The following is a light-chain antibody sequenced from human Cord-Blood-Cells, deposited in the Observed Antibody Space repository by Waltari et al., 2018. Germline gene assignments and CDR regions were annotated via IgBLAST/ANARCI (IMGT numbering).Light chain of an antibody. CDR2: QDS. CDR1: KLGDKY. Sequence: SYELTQPPSVSVSPGQTASITCSGAKLGDKYACWYQQKPGQSPVLVIHQDSKRPSGIPERFSGSNSGNTATLTISGTQAMDEADYYCQAWDSSNWVFGGGTKLTVL. V-gene: IGLV3-1*01. J-gene: IGLJ3*02. CDR3: QAWDSSNWV.